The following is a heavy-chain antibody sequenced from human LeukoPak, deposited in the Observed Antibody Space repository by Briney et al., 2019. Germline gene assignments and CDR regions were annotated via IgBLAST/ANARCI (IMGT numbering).Heavy chain of an antibody. J-gene: IGHJ4*02. Sequence: ASVKVSCKASGYTFNRNVFSWVRQAPGQGLEWVGWINAYNGNTNYAPKLQDRVTMTTDTSTSTAYMELRRLRSEATAVHYFDRQSGNYYMIDYWGQGTLVTVSS. CDR3: DRQSGNYYMIDY. D-gene: IGHD1-26*01. CDR1: GYTFNRNV. V-gene: IGHV1-18*01. CDR2: INAYNGNT.